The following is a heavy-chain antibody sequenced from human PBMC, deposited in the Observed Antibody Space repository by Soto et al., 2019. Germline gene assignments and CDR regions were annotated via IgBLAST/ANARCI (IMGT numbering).Heavy chain of an antibody. Sequence: PGGSLRLSCAASGFTFSSYAMSWVRQAPGKGLEWVSAISGSGGSTYYADSVKGRFTISRDNSKNTLYLQMNSLRAEDTAVYYCAKDSAMVRGVIYYGMDVWGQWTTVTVSS. CDR2: ISGSGGST. CDR3: AKDSAMVRGVIYYGMDV. V-gene: IGHV3-23*01. D-gene: IGHD3-10*01. J-gene: IGHJ6*02. CDR1: GFTFSSYA.